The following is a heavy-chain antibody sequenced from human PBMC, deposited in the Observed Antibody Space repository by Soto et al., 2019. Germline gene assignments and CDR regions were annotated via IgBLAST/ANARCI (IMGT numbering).Heavy chain of an antibody. J-gene: IGHJ4*02. D-gene: IGHD3-22*01. V-gene: IGHV1-69*13. Sequence: ASVKVSCKASGGTFSSYAISWVRQAPGQGLEWMGGIIPIFGTANYAQKFQGRVTITADESTSTAYMELSSLRSEDTAVYYCARGQDYYDSSGYNDYWGQGTLVTVSS. CDR2: IIPIFGTA. CDR1: GGTFSSYA. CDR3: ARGQDYYDSSGYNDY.